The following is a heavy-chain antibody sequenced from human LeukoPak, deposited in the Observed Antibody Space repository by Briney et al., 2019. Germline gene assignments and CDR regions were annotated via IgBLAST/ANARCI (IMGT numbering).Heavy chain of an antibody. Sequence: GGSLRLSCAVSGFTFDDYAMHWVRQAPGKGLEWVSGISWNSGSVDYADSVKGRFTISRDNAKNSLYLQMNSLRAEDTALYYCAKGASIAVAGTLDYWGQGTLVTVSS. CDR2: ISWNSGSV. J-gene: IGHJ4*02. CDR3: AKGASIAVAGTLDY. V-gene: IGHV3-9*01. CDR1: GFTFDDYA. D-gene: IGHD6-19*01.